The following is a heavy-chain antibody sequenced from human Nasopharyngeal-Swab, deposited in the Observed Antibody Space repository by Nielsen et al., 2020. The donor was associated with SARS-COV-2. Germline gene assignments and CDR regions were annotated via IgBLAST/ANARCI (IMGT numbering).Heavy chain of an antibody. CDR3: AKAGIDYGDYPSGY. Sequence: SLKISCAASGFTFDDYAMHWVRQAPGKGLEWVSGISWNSGGIGYADSAKGRFTISRDNAKNSLYLQMNSLRAEDTALYYCAKAGIDYGDYPSGYWGQGTLVTVSS. V-gene: IGHV3-9*01. D-gene: IGHD4-17*01. CDR1: GFTFDDYA. CDR2: ISWNSGGI. J-gene: IGHJ4*02.